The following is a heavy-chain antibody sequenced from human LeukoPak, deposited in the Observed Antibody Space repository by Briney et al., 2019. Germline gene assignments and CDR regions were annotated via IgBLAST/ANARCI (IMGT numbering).Heavy chain of an antibody. J-gene: IGHJ4*02. CDR3: AGAAAGSTWIQLLLPGLDY. CDR1: GFTFSSYA. CDR2: ISYDGSNK. Sequence: GGSLRLSCAASGFTFSSYALHWVRQAPGKGLEWVAVISYDGSNKYYADSVKGRFTISRDNSKNTLYLQMNSLRAEDTAVYYCAGAAAGSTWIQLLLPGLDYWGQGSLVTV. V-gene: IGHV3-30-3*01. D-gene: IGHD5-18*01.